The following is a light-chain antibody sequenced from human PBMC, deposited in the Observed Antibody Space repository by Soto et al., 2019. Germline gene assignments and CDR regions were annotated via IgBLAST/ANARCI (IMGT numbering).Light chain of an antibody. CDR2: GAS. CDR1: QSVGSD. CDR3: QQYAGSPWT. J-gene: IGKJ1*01. V-gene: IGKV3-20*01. Sequence: EIVMTHSPAPLSVSPGERSTFLCRASQSVGSDLAWYQQKPGQAPRLLIYGASNRTTGIPDRFSGSGSGTDFTLTISRLEPEDFAVYYCQQYAGSPWTFGQGTKVDIK.